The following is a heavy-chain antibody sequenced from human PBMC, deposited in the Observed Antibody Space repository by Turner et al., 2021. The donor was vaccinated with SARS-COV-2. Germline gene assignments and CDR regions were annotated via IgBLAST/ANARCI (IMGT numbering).Heavy chain of an antibody. CDR2: FYKIGSI. J-gene: IGHJ6*02. CDR1: GGSIRSKS. D-gene: IGHD1-1*01. V-gene: IGHV4-59*08. Sequence: QVQLQESGPGLVRPSETLSLTCTVSGGSIRSKSWSWIRQVPGRGLEWIGYFYKIGSIDYNPTLRSRVTISVDTSKNQLSLNLISMTAADTAVYYCARHQGSTSGYDHGMNVWGQGTAVIVSS. CDR3: ARHQGSTSGYDHGMNV.